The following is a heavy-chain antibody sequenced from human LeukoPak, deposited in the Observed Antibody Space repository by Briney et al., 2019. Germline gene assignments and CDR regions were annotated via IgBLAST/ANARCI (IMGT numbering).Heavy chain of an antibody. V-gene: IGHV3-21*01. CDR3: ARVPAGVIGMKDAFDI. CDR1: GFTFRSYS. Sequence: PGGSLRLSCAASGFTFRSYSLNWVRQAPGKGLEWVSSISTSGIYIYNADSVKGRFTISRDNARNSLFLQMNSLRAEDTAVYYCARVPAGVIGMKDAFDIWGQGTMVTVSS. J-gene: IGHJ3*02. D-gene: IGHD3-16*02. CDR2: ISTSGIYI.